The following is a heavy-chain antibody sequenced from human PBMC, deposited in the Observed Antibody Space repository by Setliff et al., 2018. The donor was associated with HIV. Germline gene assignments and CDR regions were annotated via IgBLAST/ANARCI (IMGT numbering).Heavy chain of an antibody. D-gene: IGHD3-10*01. J-gene: IGHJ6*02. CDR1: GYSFTNYW. CDR3: ARHEAGGGMDV. V-gene: IGHV5-10-1*01. CDR2: IDPTDSYI. Sequence: GESLKISCKGSGYSFTNYWISWVRQMPGKGLEWMGRIDPTDSYINYSPSFQGHVTISADKSISSAYLQRSSLKASDTAMYYCARHEAGGGMDVWGQGTTVTVSS.